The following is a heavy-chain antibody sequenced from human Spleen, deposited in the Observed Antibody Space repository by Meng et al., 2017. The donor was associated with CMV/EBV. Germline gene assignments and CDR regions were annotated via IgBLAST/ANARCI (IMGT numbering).Heavy chain of an antibody. J-gene: IGHJ4*02. Sequence: SGFTFSNGWMTWVRQAPGKGLEWVGRIRSKTDGGTTDYAAPVKGRFTISRDDSKNTLYLQMNSLKIEDTAVYYCATAFRLDVGFFEYWGQGTLVTVSS. CDR2: IRSKTDGGTT. D-gene: IGHD3-10*01. CDR1: GFTFSNGW. CDR3: ATAFRLDVGFFEY. V-gene: IGHV3-15*01.